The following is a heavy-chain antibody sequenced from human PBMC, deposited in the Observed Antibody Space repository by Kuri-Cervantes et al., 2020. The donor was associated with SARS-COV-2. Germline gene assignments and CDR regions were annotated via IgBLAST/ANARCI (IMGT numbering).Heavy chain of an antibody. CDR2: IRHDGNDK. D-gene: IGHD1-26*01. Sequence: GESLKISCAASGFIFNNYGIHWVRQAPGKGLEWVTFIRHDGNDKFYADSVKGRFTISRDNSKNTLYLQMNSLRAEDTAVYYCAKVIRSGSYYTEYFQHWGQGTLVTVSS. J-gene: IGHJ1*01. CDR3: AKVIRSGSYYTEYFQH. CDR1: GFIFNNYG. V-gene: IGHV3-30*02.